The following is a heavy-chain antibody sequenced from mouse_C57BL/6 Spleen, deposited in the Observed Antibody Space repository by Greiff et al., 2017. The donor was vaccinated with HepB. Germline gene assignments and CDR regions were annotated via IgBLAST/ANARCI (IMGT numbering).Heavy chain of an antibody. J-gene: IGHJ2*01. Sequence: QVQLQQPGAELVMPGASVKLSCKASGYTFTSYWMHWVKQRPGQGLEWIGEIDPSDSYTNYNQKFKGKSTLTVDKSSSTAYMQLSSLTSEDSAVYYCARSRITTVVAYYFDYWGQGTTLTVSS. CDR2: IDPSDSYT. V-gene: IGHV1-69*01. CDR3: ARSRITTVVAYYFDY. D-gene: IGHD1-1*01. CDR1: GYTFTSYW.